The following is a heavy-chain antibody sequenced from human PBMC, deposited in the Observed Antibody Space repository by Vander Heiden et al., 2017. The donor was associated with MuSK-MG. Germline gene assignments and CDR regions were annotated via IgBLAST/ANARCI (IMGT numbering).Heavy chain of an antibody. V-gene: IGHV3-23*01. D-gene: IGHD5-12*01. CDR2: ISDSGDNT. J-gene: IGHJ4*02. CDR3: TKWGRRDGYNGYFDY. CDR1: GFTFSGYA. Sequence: EVRLLDSGGALVQPGGSLRLSWAASGFTFSGYAISWVRQAPGKGLEWVSAISDSGDNTYYADSVKGRFTISRDNSKNTLYLQMNSLRAEDTAVYYCTKWGRRDGYNGYFDYWGQGTLVTVSS.